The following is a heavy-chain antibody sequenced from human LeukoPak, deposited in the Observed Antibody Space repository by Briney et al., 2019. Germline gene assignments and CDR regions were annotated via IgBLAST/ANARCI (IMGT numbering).Heavy chain of an antibody. V-gene: IGHV3-74*01. Sequence: PGGSLRLSCAASGFTFSSYWMFWVRQAPGQGLEWVSRINNVGNGASHADSVRGRFTISRDNAKNMLYLQMNSLRAEDTAVYYCANGGDGGEFDYWGQGTLVTVSS. D-gene: IGHD2-21*02. J-gene: IGHJ4*02. CDR2: INNVGNGA. CDR1: GFTFSSYW. CDR3: ANGGDGGEFDY.